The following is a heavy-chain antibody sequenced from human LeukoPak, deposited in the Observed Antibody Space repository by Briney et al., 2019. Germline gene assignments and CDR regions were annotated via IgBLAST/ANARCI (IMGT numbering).Heavy chain of an antibody. V-gene: IGHV1-2*02. CDR1: GYTFTGYY. Sequence: ASVKVSCKASGYTFTGYYMHWVRQAPGQGLEWMGWINPNSGGTNYAQKFQGRVTMTRDTSISTAYMELSRLRSDDTAVYYCARMDGNYDFWSGYFDSYFDYWGQGTLVTVSS. CDR2: INPNSGGT. D-gene: IGHD3-3*01. CDR3: ARMDGNYDFWSGYFDSYFDY. J-gene: IGHJ4*02.